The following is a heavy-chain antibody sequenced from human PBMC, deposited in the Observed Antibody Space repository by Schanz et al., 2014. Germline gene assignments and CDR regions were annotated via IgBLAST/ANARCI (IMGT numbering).Heavy chain of an antibody. D-gene: IGHD4-17*01. CDR2: IYTSGST. CDR3: ARAPVTVGPYHYYMDV. Sequence: QVQLQESGPGLVKPSQTLSLTCTVSGGSISSGSYYWNWIRQPAGKGLEWIGRIYTSGSTNYNPSLKRRVTISLDTSKNQFSLTLTSVAASDTAVYYCARAPVTVGPYHYYMDVWGKGTTVTVSS. V-gene: IGHV4-61*02. CDR1: GGSISSGSYY. J-gene: IGHJ6*03.